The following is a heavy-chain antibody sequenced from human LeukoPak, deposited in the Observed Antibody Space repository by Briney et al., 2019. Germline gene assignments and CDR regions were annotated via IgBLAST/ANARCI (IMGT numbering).Heavy chain of an antibody. J-gene: IGHJ4*02. CDR1: GFTFSSYA. V-gene: IGHV3-21*01. Sequence: PGGSLRLSCAASGFTFSSYAMSWVRQAPGKGLEWVSSISSSSSYIYYADSVKGRFTISRDNAKNSLYLQMNSLRAEDTAVYYCAREGEQQLKYSSDYWGQGTLVTVSS. D-gene: IGHD6-13*01. CDR3: AREGEQQLKYSSDY. CDR2: ISSSSSYI.